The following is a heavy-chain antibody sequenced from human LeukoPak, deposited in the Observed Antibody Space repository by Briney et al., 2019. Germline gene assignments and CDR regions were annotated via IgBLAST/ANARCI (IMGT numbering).Heavy chain of an antibody. J-gene: IGHJ1*01. CDR1: RFTFSTYA. CDR2: ISNDGTNE. D-gene: IGHD6-19*01. Sequence: RGSLRLSCAASRFTFSTYAMHWVRQAPGKGLEWVAGISNDGTNEDHADSVKGRFTISRDNSKNTLYLQMNSLRAEDTAIYYCARDRIAVAGMGAFQHWGQGTLVTVSS. V-gene: IGHV3-30-3*01. CDR3: ARDRIAVAGMGAFQH.